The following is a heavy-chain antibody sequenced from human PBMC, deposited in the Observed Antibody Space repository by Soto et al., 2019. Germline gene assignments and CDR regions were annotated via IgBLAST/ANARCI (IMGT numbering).Heavy chain of an antibody. CDR1: GFTFGASA. CDR2: IGSRGETYAT. CDR3: ARYDTFDY. V-gene: IGHV3-73*01. D-gene: IGHD3-9*01. J-gene: IGHJ4*02. Sequence: PGGSLRLSCAASGFTFGASALQWVRQASGKGLEWLGRIGSRGETYATTYAASVKGRFTISRDDSKNTAYLQMTGLETGDTAVYYCARYDTFDYWGQGTQVTVSS.